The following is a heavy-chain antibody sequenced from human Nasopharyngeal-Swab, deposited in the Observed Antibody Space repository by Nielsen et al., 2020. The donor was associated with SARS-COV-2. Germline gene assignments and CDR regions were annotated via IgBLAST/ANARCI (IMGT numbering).Heavy chain of an antibody. CDR2: ISSSGTTV. V-gene: IGHV3-48*04. D-gene: IGHD6-19*01. Sequence: GGSLRLSCAASGFTFSSYSMNWVRQAPGKGLEWVSYISSSGTTVYYADSVKGRFTISRDNADNSLYLQMSSLTAGDTAVYYCAKVGGYGSYSLDYWGQGSLVTVSS. J-gene: IGHJ4*02. CDR3: AKVGGYGSYSLDY. CDR1: GFTFSSYS.